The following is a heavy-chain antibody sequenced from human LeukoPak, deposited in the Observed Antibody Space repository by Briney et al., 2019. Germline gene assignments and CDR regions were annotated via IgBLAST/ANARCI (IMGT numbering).Heavy chain of an antibody. CDR3: TTPYSSSWYFDY. J-gene: IGHJ4*02. CDR2: IKSKTEGGTT. Sequence: GGSLRLSCAASGFTFSNAWMSWVRQAPGKGLEWVGRIKSKTEGGTTDYAAPVKGRFTISRDDSKNTLYLQMNSLKTEDTAVYYCTTPYSSSWYFDYWGQGTLVTVSS. CDR1: GFTFSNAW. V-gene: IGHV3-15*01. D-gene: IGHD6-13*01.